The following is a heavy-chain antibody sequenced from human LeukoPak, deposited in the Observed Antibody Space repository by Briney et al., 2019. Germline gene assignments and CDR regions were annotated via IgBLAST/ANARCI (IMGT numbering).Heavy chain of an antibody. V-gene: IGHV3-66*04. Sequence: GGSLRLSCGASGFTVSSKYMSWVRQAPGKGLEWVSVIYSGGYTYYADSVQGRFTISRDNSKSTLCLQMNSLRAEDTAVYYCAKQLGYCSDGSCYFPYWGQGTLVTVSS. CDR2: IYSGGYT. CDR3: AKQLGYCSDGSCYFPY. D-gene: IGHD2-15*01. J-gene: IGHJ4*02. CDR1: GFTVSSKY.